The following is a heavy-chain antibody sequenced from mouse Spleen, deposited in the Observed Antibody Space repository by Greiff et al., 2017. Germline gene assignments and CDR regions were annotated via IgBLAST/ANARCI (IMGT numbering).Heavy chain of an antibody. CDR1: GYTFTDYE. V-gene: IGHV1-15*01. D-gene: IGHD1-1*01. CDR3: TRILREAY. J-gene: IGHJ3*01. Sequence: VQLQQSGAELVRPGASVTLSCKASGYTFTDYEMHWVKQTPVHGLEWIGAIDPETGGTAYNQKFKGKAILTADKSSSTAYMELRSLTSEDSAVYYCTRILREAYWGQGTLVTVSA. CDR2: IDPETGGT.